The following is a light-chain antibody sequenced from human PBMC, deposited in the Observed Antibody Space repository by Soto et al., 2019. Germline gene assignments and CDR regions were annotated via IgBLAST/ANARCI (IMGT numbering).Light chain of an antibody. V-gene: IGKV1-5*03. CDR1: QSITTW. Sequence: DIQMTQSPSTLSASVGDRVTITCRASQSITTWLAWYQQKPGKPPKLLIYKASSLESGVPSRFSGRGSGTEFTLTISSLQPDDFATYYCQQYTAYSPFTFGQGTKL. J-gene: IGKJ2*01. CDR2: KAS. CDR3: QQYTAYSPFT.